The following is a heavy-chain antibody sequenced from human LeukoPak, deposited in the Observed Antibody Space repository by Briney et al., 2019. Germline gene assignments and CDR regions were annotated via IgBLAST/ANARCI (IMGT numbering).Heavy chain of an antibody. CDR2: ISPSGDIT. CDR1: GFTFSKHG. Sequence: GGSLRLSCAASGFTFSKHGMNWVHQAPGKGLEWVSGISPSGDITYYADSVKGRFTISRDNSKNTLYLEVISLTAEDTAVYYCAKDDAWLRFGEWSQGTLVTVSS. D-gene: IGHD3-10*01. CDR3: AKDDAWLRFGE. J-gene: IGHJ4*02. V-gene: IGHV3-23*01.